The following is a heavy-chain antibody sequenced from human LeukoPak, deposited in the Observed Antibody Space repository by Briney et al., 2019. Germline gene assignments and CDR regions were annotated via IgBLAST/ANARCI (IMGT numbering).Heavy chain of an antibody. J-gene: IGHJ4*02. V-gene: IGHV1-69*06. D-gene: IGHD3-9*01. CDR2: IIPIFGKA. CDR1: GGTFSSYA. CDR3: ARYFAETAEYYFDY. Sequence: SVKVSCKASGGTFSSYAISWVRQAPGQGLEWMGGIIPIFGKANYAKKFQGRVTITADISTRTSYMELSSLRSEDTAVYYCARYFAETAEYYFDYWGQGTLVTVSS.